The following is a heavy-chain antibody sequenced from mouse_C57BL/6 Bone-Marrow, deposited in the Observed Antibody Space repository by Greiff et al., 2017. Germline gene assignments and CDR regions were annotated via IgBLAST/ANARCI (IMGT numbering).Heavy chain of an antibody. J-gene: IGHJ3*01. CDR2: IGSGGST. CDR1: GFSLTSYG. Sequence: VQLQQSGPGLVQPSQSLSITCTVSGFSLTSYGVHWVRQSPGKGLEWLGVIGSGGSTDYNAAFISRLSISKDNSKIQVFFKMNSLQADDTAIYYCARDGWLLLFAYWGQGTLVTVSA. D-gene: IGHD2-3*01. V-gene: IGHV2-2*01. CDR3: ARDGWLLLFAY.